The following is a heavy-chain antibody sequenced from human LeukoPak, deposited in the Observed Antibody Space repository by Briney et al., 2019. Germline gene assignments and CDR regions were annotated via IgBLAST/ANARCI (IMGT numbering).Heavy chain of an antibody. CDR1: GFKFSSFS. Sequence: GGSLRLSCAASGFKFSSFSMNWVRQAPGKGLEWLSYISSTSSAIYYADSLKGRFTISRDNAKNSLYLQMNSLRAEDTAVYYCGRAIASYGDSAYWGQGTLVTVSS. J-gene: IGHJ4*02. V-gene: IGHV3-48*04. D-gene: IGHD5-18*01. CDR3: GRAIASYGDSAY. CDR2: ISSTSSAI.